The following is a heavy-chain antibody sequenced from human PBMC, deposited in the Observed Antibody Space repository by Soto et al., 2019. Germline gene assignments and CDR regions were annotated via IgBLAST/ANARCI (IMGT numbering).Heavy chain of an antibody. CDR3: ARDLAAGYY. V-gene: IGHV1-46*01. CDR1: VYTFTHDY. CDR2: INPASGST. Sequence: QVQLVQSGAEVKKPWASVKLSCRTSVYTFTHDYINWVRQAPGQGLEWLAIINPASGSTNYAQDFKGRVTVTMDTSTTTVYMELSGLRAEDTAIFYCARDLAAGYYWGQGTLVTVSS. J-gene: IGHJ4*02. D-gene: IGHD6-13*01.